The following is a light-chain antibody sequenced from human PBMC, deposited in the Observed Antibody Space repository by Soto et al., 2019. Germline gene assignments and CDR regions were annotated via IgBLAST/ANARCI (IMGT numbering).Light chain of an antibody. CDR1: QSVSSNY. CDR3: QQYRDLPQT. CDR2: NSS. V-gene: IGKV3-20*01. Sequence: ETVLTQSPGTLSLSPGERATLSCRASQSVSSNYLAWYQQKSGQAPRLLIYNSSTRATGIPDRFSGSGSGTDFTLTISRLEPEDFALYYCQQYRDLPQTFGQGTKV. J-gene: IGKJ1*01.